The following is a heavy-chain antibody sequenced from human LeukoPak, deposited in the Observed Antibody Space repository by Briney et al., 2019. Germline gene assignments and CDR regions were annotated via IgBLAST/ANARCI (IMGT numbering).Heavy chain of an antibody. Sequence: PSETLCLTCTVSGDSIRSGSYYWAWIRQPPAKGLEWIGTTYYFGTISYNSSLKSRVTISVDTSKNQVPLTVTSVTAADTAMFYCARLMADPNAFDFWGQGTMDTVSS. V-gene: IGHV4-39*01. D-gene: IGHD2-8*01. CDR1: GDSIRSGSYY. CDR2: TYYFGTI. CDR3: ARLMADPNAFDF. J-gene: IGHJ3*01.